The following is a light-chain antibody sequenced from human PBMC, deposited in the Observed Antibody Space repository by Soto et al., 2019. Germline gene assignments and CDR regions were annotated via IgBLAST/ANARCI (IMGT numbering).Light chain of an antibody. J-gene: IGLJ3*02. CDR2: DIS. V-gene: IGLV7-46*01. CDR3: LLYYRGAWV. Sequence: QTVVTQEPSLTVSPGGTVTLTCASSTGAVSSDHWPYWFQQKPGQAPRTLIYDISSKHSWTPARFSGSLLGGKAALSLSGAQPEDEADYYCLLYYRGAWVFGGGTKLTVL. CDR1: TGAVSSDHW.